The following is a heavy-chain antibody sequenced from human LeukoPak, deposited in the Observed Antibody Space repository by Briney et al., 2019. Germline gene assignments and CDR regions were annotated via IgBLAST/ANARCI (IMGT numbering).Heavy chain of an antibody. V-gene: IGHV1-69*05. D-gene: IGHD6-6*01. Sequence: ASVKVSCKASGGTFSSYAISWLRQAPGQGLEWMGGIIPIFGTANYAQKFQGRVTITTDESTSTAYMELSSLRSEGTAVYYCARSRQLVNNWFDPWGQGTLVTVSS. J-gene: IGHJ5*02. CDR1: GGTFSSYA. CDR3: ARSRQLVNNWFDP. CDR2: IIPIFGTA.